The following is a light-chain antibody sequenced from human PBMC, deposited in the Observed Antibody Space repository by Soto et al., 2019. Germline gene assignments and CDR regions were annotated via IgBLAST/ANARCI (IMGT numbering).Light chain of an antibody. CDR3: QQLNSYPHT. CDR1: QGISSY. J-gene: IGKJ2*01. CDR2: AAS. Sequence: DIQLTQSPSFLSASVGDRVTITCRASQGISSYLAWYQQKPGKAPKLLIYAASTLQSGVPSRFSGSGSGTEFTLTITSLQPEYFAPYYFQQLNSYPHTFGHGTKLHIK. V-gene: IGKV1-9*01.